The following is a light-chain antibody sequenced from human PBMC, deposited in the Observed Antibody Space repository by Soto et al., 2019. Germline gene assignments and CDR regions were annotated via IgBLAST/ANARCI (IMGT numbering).Light chain of an antibody. V-gene: IGKV1-5*01. CDR1: QSISSW. J-gene: IGKJ4*01. Sequence: DVQMTQSPSTVSASIEDRVTITCRASQSISSWLAWYQQKPGKAPKLLIYDASSLESGVPSRFSGSGSGTEFTLTISSLQPDDFATYYCQQYNSYSTFGGVTNVDIK. CDR3: QQYNSYST. CDR2: DAS.